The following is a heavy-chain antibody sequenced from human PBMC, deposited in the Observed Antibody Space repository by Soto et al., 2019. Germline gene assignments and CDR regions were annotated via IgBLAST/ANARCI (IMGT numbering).Heavy chain of an antibody. CDR3: VKFGGRAYPYYYMDV. J-gene: IGHJ6*03. CDR1: GFTFSTYG. D-gene: IGHD3-10*01. CDR2: YGGSGGSR. V-gene: IGHV3-23*01. Sequence: DVQLLESGGGLVQWGGSLRLSCVTSGFTFSTYGMTWVRQAPGKGLEWVSYGGSGGSRYYAESVKGRFTISRDNSKNTLSLEMNSLRAEDTATYYCVKFGGRAYPYYYMDVWGKGTTVTVSS.